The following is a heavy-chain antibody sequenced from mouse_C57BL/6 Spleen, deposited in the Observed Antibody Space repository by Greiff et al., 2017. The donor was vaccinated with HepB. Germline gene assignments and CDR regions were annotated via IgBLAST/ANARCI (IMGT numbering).Heavy chain of an antibody. D-gene: IGHD1-1*01. J-gene: IGHJ1*03. CDR2: IDPSDSET. Sequence: QVQLQQPGAELVRPGSSVKLSCTASGYTFTSYWMHWVKQRPIQGLEWIGNIDPSDSETHYNQKFKDKATLTVDKSSSTAYMQLSSLTSEDSAVYYCARLFITTVVDWYFDVWGTGTTVTVSS. V-gene: IGHV1-52*01. CDR1: GYTFTSYW. CDR3: ARLFITTVVDWYFDV.